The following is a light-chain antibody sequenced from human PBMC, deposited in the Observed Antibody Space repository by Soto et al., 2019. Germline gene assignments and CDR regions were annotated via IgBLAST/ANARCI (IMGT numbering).Light chain of an antibody. CDR2: DAS. J-gene: IGKJ5*01. CDR1: QSVSSY. Sequence: ETVLTQSPATLSVSPGERATLSCRASQSVSSYLAWYQQKPGQAPRLLIYDASNRATGIPARFSGSGSGTDFTLTISSLEPEDFAVYYCQQRSNFGQGTRLEIK. V-gene: IGKV3-11*01. CDR3: QQRSN.